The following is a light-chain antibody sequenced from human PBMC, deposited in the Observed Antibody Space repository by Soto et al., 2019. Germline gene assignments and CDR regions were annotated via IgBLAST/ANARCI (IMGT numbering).Light chain of an antibody. CDR2: DAS. J-gene: IGKJ4*01. V-gene: IGKV3D-20*02. CDR3: QEYNNWHPIT. Sequence: EIVLTQSPGTLSLSPGERATLSCRASQSISSNYLAWYQQRPGQAPRLLIYDASSRATGVPDRFSGSGSGTDFTLTISRLEPEDFAVYYCQEYNNWHPITFGGGTKVDIK. CDR1: QSISSNY.